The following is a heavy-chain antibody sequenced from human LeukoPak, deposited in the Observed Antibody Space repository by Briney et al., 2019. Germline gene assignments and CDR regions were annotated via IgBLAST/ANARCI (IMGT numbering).Heavy chain of an antibody. CDR2: INPSGGST. V-gene: IGHV1-46*01. D-gene: IGHD2-15*01. CDR3: ARGYSDFDY. J-gene: IGHJ4*01. Sequence: ASVKVSCKASGYTFISYYMNWVRQAPGQGLEWMGIINPSGGSTSYGQKFQGRVTVTRDTSTSTVYMELYSLRSEDTAIYYCARGYSDFDYWGQGTLVTVSS. CDR1: GYTFISYY.